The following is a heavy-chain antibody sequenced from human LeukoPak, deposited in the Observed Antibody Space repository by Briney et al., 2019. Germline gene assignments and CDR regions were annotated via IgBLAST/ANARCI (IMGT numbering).Heavy chain of an antibody. J-gene: IGHJ4*02. V-gene: IGHV4-4*08. CDR2: IYTSGST. CDR1: GGSISTYY. Sequence: PSETLSLTCTVSGGSISTYYWSWIRQPPGKGLEWIGHIYTSGSTNYNPSLKSRVTISVDTSKNQFSLKLSSVTAADTAVYYCARGVVPAAPFSYWGQGTLVTVSS. D-gene: IGHD2-2*01. CDR3: ARGVVPAAPFSY.